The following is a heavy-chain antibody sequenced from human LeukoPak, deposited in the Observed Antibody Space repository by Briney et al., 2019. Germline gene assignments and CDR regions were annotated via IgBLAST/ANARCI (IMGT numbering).Heavy chain of an antibody. CDR2: ISTYNGNT. V-gene: IGHV1-18*01. Sequence: GASVKVSCKASGYTFTSYSISWVRQAPGQGLEWMGWISTYNGNTNYAQNFQGRVTMTTDTSTNTAYVDLRTLRSDDTAFYYCVRVDRDGWHPDIWGQGTMVTVSS. CDR1: GYTFTSYS. D-gene: IGHD5-24*01. CDR3: VRVDRDGWHPDI. J-gene: IGHJ3*02.